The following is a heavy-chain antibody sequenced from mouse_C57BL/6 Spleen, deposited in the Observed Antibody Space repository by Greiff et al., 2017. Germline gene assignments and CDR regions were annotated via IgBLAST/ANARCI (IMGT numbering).Heavy chain of an antibody. V-gene: IGHV1-64*01. CDR1: GYTFTSYW. Sequence: QVQLQQPGAELVKPGASVKLSCKASGYTFTSYWMHWVKQRPGQGLEWIGMIHPNSGSTNYNEKFKSKATLTVDKSSSTAYMQLSSLSSEDSAVXYCARLDGNYMDDWGQGTTVTVSS. J-gene: IGHJ4*01. CDR3: ARLDGNYMDD. CDR2: IHPNSGST. D-gene: IGHD2-1*01.